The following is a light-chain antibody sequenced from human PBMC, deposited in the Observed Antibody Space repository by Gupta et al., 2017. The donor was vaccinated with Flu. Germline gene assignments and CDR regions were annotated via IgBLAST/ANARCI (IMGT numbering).Light chain of an antibody. J-gene: IGLJ3*02. CDR2: RND. Sequence: QSVLTQPPSASGTPGQRVTISCSRSSSNIGNNHIYWYQQSPGTAPKVVIYRNDQRPSGVPDRFTGSKSGTAASLAIGRLRPEDEADYYCAAWDDSLSAWVFGGGTKLTV. CDR1: SSNIGNNH. V-gene: IGLV1-47*01. CDR3: AAWDDSLSAWV.